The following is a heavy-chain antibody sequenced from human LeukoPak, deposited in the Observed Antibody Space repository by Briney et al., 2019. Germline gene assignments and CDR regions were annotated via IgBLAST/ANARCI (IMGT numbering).Heavy chain of an antibody. CDR1: GFTFSTYP. V-gene: IGHV3-30*04. J-gene: IGHJ4*02. CDR3: AKDLYGE. D-gene: IGHD2/OR15-2a*01. CDR2: TTYDESYK. Sequence: GGSLRLSCGASGFTFSTYPLHWVRQAPGQGLEWVAVTTYDESYKYYADSVKGRFTISRDNSKNTLYLQMNGLRAEDTAVYYCAKDLYGEWGQGTLVTVSS.